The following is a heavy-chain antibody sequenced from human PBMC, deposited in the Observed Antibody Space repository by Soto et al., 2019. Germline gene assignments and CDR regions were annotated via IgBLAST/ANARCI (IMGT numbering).Heavy chain of an antibody. Sequence: QVQLVESGGGVVQPGRSLRLSCAASGFTFSSYGMHWVRQAPGKGLEWVAVIWYDGSNKYYADSVKGRFTISRDNSKNTLYLQMNCLRAEDTAVYYCAREGEGSYGYGVDYWGQGTLVTVSS. CDR1: GFTFSSYG. CDR2: IWYDGSNK. CDR3: AREGEGSYGYGVDY. J-gene: IGHJ4*02. D-gene: IGHD5-18*01. V-gene: IGHV3-33*01.